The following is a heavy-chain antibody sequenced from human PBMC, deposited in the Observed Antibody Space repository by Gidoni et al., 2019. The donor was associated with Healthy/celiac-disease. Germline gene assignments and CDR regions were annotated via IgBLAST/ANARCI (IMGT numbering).Heavy chain of an antibody. J-gene: IGHJ4*02. CDR1: GFTSSSYW. CDR3: ARDPPRGGSSGFDY. CDR2: IRQDGSEK. D-gene: IGHD2-15*01. V-gene: IGHV3-7*01. Sequence: EVQLVESGGGVVQPGGSLRPSSAASGFTSSSYWMSWVRQAPGQGLEWVSNIRQDGSEKYYVDSVKGRFTISRANAKNSLYLQMNSLSAEDTAVSYCARDPPRGGSSGFDYWGQGTLVTVSS.